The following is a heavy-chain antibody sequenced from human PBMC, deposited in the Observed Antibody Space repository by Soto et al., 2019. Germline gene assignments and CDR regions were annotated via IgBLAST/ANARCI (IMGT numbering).Heavy chain of an antibody. CDR2: ISYDGSDK. J-gene: IGHJ4*02. Sequence: QAQLVESGGGVVQPGRSLRLSCAASGFPFTSYGMHWVREGPDKGLEWVAIISYDGSDKYYADSVKGRFTISRDNSKNTLYLQMNSLRPEDTALYYCVGGQYYFDYRGQGTLVIVSS. CDR3: VGGQYYFDY. V-gene: IGHV3-30*03. D-gene: IGHD3-10*01. CDR1: GFPFTSYG.